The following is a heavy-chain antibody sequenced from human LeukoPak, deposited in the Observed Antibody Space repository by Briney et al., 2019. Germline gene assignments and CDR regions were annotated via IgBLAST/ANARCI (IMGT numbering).Heavy chain of an antibody. CDR1: GFTFSSYS. CDR3: ARYDILTGSGMDV. Sequence: GGSLRLSCAASGFTFSSYSMNWVRQAPGKGLEWVSSISSSSSYIYYADSVKGRFTISRDNAKNSLYLQMNSPRAEDTAVYYCARYDILTGSGMDVWGKGTTVTVSS. D-gene: IGHD3-9*01. J-gene: IGHJ6*04. V-gene: IGHV3-21*01. CDR2: ISSSSSYI.